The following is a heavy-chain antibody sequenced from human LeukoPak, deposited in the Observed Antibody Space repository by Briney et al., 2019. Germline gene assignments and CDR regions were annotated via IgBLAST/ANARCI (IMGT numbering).Heavy chain of an antibody. CDR2: ITGGGDST. D-gene: IGHD3-3*01. Sequence: GGSLRLSCAASGFIFSDYAMSWVRQAPGKGLEWASTITGGGDSTYYVDSVRGRFTISRDNSRNTLYLQMYNLRAEDAALYFCAKKPQRGVYHYYFDYWGQGTLVTVSS. CDR1: GFIFSDYA. V-gene: IGHV3-23*01. J-gene: IGHJ4*02. CDR3: AKKPQRGVYHYYFDY.